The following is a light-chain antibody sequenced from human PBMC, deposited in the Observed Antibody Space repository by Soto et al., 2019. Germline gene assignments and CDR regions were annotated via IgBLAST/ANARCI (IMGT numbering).Light chain of an antibody. CDR2: DAS. V-gene: IGKV1-5*01. Sequence: DIQMTQSPSTLSSSVGDRVTITCRASQSISIWLAWYQRKPGKAPNLLIYDASSLQSGVPSRFSGSGSGTEFTLTISGLQPDDFATYYCQQYNSFSPLTFGQGTKVEIK. CDR1: QSISIW. CDR3: QQYNSFSPLT. J-gene: IGKJ2*01.